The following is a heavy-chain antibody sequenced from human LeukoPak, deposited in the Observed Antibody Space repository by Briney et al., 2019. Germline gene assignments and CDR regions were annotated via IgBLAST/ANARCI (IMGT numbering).Heavy chain of an antibody. CDR3: ARIHRYCSGGACYVLDN. V-gene: IGHV4-59*02. CDR1: GGSVSGYY. J-gene: IGHJ4*02. Sequence: PSETLSLTCVVSGGSVSGYYWGWIRQPPGRGLEWIGYVYYSGSTNYNPSFKSRITISVDTSRNQFSLQLSSVTAPDTAVYYCARIHRYCSGGACYVLDNWGQGTLVAVSS. D-gene: IGHD2-15*01. CDR2: VYYSGST.